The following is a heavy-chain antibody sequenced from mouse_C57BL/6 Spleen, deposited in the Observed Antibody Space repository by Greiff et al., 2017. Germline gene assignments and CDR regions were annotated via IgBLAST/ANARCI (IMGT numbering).Heavy chain of an antibody. CDR2: INPNNGGT. J-gene: IGHJ4*01. CDR1: GYTFTDYN. V-gene: IGHV1-18*01. CDR3: ARGMLLRGAMDY. D-gene: IGHD1-1*01. Sequence: EVKLQESGPELVKPGASVKIPCKASGYTFTDYNMDWVKQSHGKSLEWIGDINPNNGGTIYNQKFKGKATLTVDKSSSTAYMELRSLTSEDTAVYYCARGMLLRGAMDYWGQGTSVTVSS.